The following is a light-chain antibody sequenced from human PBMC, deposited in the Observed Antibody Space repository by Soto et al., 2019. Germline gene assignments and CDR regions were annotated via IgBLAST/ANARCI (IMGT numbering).Light chain of an antibody. Sequence: QSALTQPASVSGSPGQSITISCTGTSSDVGGYNYVSWYQQHPGKAPKPMIYDVSNRPSGVSNRFSGSKSGNTASLTISGLQAEDEADYYCSSYTGSSTLGVFGGGTQLTAL. J-gene: IGLJ7*02. CDR3: SSYTGSSTLGV. V-gene: IGLV2-14*01. CDR1: SSDVGGYNY. CDR2: DVS.